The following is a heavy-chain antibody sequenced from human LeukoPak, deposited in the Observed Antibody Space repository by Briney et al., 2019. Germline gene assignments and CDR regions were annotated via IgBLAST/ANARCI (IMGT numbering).Heavy chain of an antibody. J-gene: IGHJ3*02. CDR2: INANNGNT. CDR3: GRNLGRWDAFYI. D-gene: IGHD3-16*01. Sequence: ASVKVSCKASGYTFTTHGISWVRQAPGQGLEWMGWINANNGNTNYAQKLQGRVTMTTDTSTSTAYMELRRLKSDDTAVYYWGRNLGRWDAFYIWGQGTMVTVSS. CDR1: GYTFTTHG. V-gene: IGHV1-18*04.